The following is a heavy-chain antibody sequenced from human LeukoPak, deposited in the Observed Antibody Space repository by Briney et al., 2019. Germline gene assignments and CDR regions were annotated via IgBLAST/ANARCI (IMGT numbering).Heavy chain of an antibody. CDR2: IGTAGDT. CDR1: GFTFSSYD. Sequence: GGSLRLSCAASGFTFSSYDMHWVRQATGKSLEWVSAIGTAGDTYYPGSVKGRFTISRENTKNSLYLQMNSLRAGDAAVYYCARELSRGYYYYGMDVWGQGTTVTVSS. CDR3: ARELSRGYYYYGMDV. J-gene: IGHJ6*02. V-gene: IGHV3-13*01.